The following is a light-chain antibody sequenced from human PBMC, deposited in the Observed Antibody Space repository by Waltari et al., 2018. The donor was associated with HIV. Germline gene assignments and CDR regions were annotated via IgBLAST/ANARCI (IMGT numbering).Light chain of an antibody. CDR1: QTVNSW. J-gene: IGKJ1*01. V-gene: IGKV1-5*03. CDR2: KAS. CDR3: QQYNTYPWT. Sequence: DIQLTQSPSTLSASVGDRVMITCRASQTVNSWLACYQQKSWTAPKVLIYKASNLKSGVSAWFSGSGFGAEFTLTISSLQPDDLATYYCQQYNTYPWTFGQGTRVEIK.